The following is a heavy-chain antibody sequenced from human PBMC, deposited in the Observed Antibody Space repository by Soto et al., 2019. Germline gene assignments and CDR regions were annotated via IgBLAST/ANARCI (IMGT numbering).Heavy chain of an antibody. Sequence: EVQLLESGGDLVQPGGSLRLSCAASGFAFSNYAVTWVRQAHGKGLERVSSISRSSNVIYYADSVKGRFIISRDNSKNTMYLQMNSLRAEDTARYYCAKDPNGDYIGAFDDWGQGTLVTVSS. CDR2: ISRSSNVI. CDR3: AKDPNGDYIGAFDD. D-gene: IGHD4-17*01. V-gene: IGHV3-23*01. J-gene: IGHJ4*02. CDR1: GFAFSNYA.